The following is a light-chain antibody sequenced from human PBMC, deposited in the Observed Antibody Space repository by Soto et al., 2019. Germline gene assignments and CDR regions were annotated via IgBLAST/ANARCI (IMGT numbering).Light chain of an antibody. Sequence: EIVLTQSPGTLSLSAGERAPLSCRASQSLRSSYLAWYQQKPGQAPRLLIYGASIRATDIPDRFNGSGSGTAFSLAISRLEHEDAAVYYCLQYDTSPRTFVQGIKVEIK. CDR1: QSLRSSY. J-gene: IGKJ1*01. CDR2: GAS. V-gene: IGKV3-20*01. CDR3: LQYDTSPRT.